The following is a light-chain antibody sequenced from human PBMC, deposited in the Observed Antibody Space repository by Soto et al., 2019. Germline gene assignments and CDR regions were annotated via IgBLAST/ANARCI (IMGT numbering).Light chain of an antibody. J-gene: IGKJ1*01. CDR3: QQYTNWPPWT. Sequence: EIVLTQSPGTLSLSPGERATLSCRASQSVSSSYLAWYQQKPGQAPRLLIYGASSRATGIPDRFSGSGSGTDFSLTISSLQSEDFAVYYCQQYTNWPPWTFGQGTKVHIK. CDR1: QSVSSSY. CDR2: GAS. V-gene: IGKV3-20*01.